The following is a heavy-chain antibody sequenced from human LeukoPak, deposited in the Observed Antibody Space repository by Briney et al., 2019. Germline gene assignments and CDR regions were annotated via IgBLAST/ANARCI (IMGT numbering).Heavy chain of an antibody. CDR3: ARGVADPQGHFDY. V-gene: IGHV4-31*03. J-gene: IGHJ4*02. CDR2: IYYSGST. D-gene: IGHD3-3*01. Sequence: SSQTLSLTCTASGGSISSGGYYWSWIRQHPGKGLEWIGYIYYSGSTYYNPSLKSRVTISVDTSKNQFSLKLSSVTAADTAVYYCARGVADPQGHFDYWGQGTLVTVSS. CDR1: GGSISSGGYY.